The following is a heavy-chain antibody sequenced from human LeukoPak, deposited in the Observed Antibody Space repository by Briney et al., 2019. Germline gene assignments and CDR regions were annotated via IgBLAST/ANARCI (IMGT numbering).Heavy chain of an antibody. Sequence: SVKVSCKASGGTFSSYAISWVRQAPGQGLEWMGGIIPIFGTANYAQKFQGRVTITADESMSTAYMELSSLRSEDTAVYYCARGDGYNPFDYWGQGTLVTVSS. CDR2: IIPIFGTA. CDR3: ARGDGYNPFDY. V-gene: IGHV1-69*13. D-gene: IGHD5-24*01. CDR1: GGTFSSYA. J-gene: IGHJ4*02.